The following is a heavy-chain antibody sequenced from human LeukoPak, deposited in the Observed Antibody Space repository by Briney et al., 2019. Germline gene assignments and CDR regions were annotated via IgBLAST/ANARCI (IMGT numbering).Heavy chain of an antibody. Sequence: GGSLRLSCAASGFTFSSYGMHWVRQAPGKGLEWVAVISYDGSNKYYADSVKGRFTISRDNSKNMVYLQMNSLRAEDTAVYYCAREEYSSSWLFDYWGQGTLVTVSS. D-gene: IGHD6-13*01. V-gene: IGHV3-30*03. J-gene: IGHJ4*02. CDR1: GFTFSSYG. CDR3: AREEYSSSWLFDY. CDR2: ISYDGSNK.